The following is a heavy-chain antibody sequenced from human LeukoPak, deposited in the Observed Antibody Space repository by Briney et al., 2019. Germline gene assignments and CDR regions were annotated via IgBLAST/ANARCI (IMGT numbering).Heavy chain of an antibody. CDR1: GFTFNSFG. J-gene: IGHJ3*02. CDR2: ISYDGSNK. D-gene: IGHD3-22*01. Sequence: PGRSLRLSCAASGFTFNSFGMHWVRQAPGKGLEGVAVISYDGSNKYFADSVKGRFTISRDNSKNTLYLQMNRLRAEDTAVYYCAKDYDSSGWAAFDIWGQGTMVTVSS. CDR3: AKDYDSSGWAAFDI. V-gene: IGHV3-30*18.